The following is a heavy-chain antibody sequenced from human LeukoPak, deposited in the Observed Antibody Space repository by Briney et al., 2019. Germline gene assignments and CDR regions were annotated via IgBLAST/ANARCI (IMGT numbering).Heavy chain of an antibody. Sequence: PGGSLRLSCAASGFTFSSYSMNWVRQAPGKGLEWVSYITSSSTNIYYADPVKGRFTISRDNAKNSLYLQMNSLRAEDTAVYYCAYSYGPYYYDYWGQGTLVTVSS. CDR2: ITSSSTNI. J-gene: IGHJ4*02. V-gene: IGHV3-48*01. CDR3: AYSYGPYYYDY. CDR1: GFTFSSYS. D-gene: IGHD5-18*01.